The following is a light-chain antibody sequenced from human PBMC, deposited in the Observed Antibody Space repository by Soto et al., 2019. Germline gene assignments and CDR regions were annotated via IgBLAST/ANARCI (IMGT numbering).Light chain of an antibody. J-gene: IGLJ2*01. CDR2: DVS. CDR3: ISYTSSGTLVV. V-gene: IGLV2-14*01. CDR1: SSDVGGYNY. Sequence: QSALTQPASVSGSPVQSITISCTGTSSDVGGYNYVSWYQQHPVKAPKLMIYDVSNPPSGVSNRFSGSKSGNTASLTIAGLQAEDEADYYCISYTSSGTLVVFGGGTKVTVL.